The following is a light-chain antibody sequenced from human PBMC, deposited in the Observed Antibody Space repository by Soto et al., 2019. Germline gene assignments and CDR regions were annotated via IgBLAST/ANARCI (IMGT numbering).Light chain of an antibody. CDR3: QQYNNWPRT. Sequence: EIVMTQSPVTLSVSPGERATLSCRASQSVSRNLAWYQQKPGQAPRLLIYGASTRATGIPASFSGSGSGTEFTLTISSLQSEDFAVYFCQQYNNWPRTFGQGTKVEIK. CDR1: QSVSRN. J-gene: IGKJ1*01. CDR2: GAS. V-gene: IGKV3-15*01.